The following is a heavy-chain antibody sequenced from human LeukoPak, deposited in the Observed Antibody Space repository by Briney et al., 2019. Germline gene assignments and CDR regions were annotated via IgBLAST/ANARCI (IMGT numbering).Heavy chain of an antibody. CDR2: ILNDGGNK. J-gene: IGHJ4*02. CDR1: GFTFSTYT. V-gene: IGHV3-30-3*01. CDR3: ARDSYDVGFYFDY. D-gene: IGHD3-16*01. Sequence: GGSLRLSCAASGFTFSTYTIHWVRQAPGKGLEWVALILNDGGNKYYADSVKGRFTVSRDNAKSSLYLQMNSLRAEDTAVYYCARDSYDVGFYFDYWGQGTLITVSS.